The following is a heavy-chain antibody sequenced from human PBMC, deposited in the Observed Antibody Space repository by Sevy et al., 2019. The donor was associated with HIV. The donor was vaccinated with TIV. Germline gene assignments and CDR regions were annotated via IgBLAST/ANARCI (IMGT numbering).Heavy chain of an antibody. CDR2: ISHDGNYK. CDR3: ARLFSCGGDCYYLDY. J-gene: IGHJ4*02. Sequence: GGSLRLSCAASGFSVSTHAMHWVRQAPGKGLEWVALISHDGNYKNYADSVKVRFTISRDDFKNTLYLQMSSLRPEDTAVYFCARLFSCGGDCYYLDYWGQGALVTVSS. V-gene: IGHV3-30-3*01. D-gene: IGHD2-21*02. CDR1: GFSVSTHA.